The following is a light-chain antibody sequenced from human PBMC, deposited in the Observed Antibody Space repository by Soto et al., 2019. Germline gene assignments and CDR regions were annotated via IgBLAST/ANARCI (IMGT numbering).Light chain of an antibody. CDR3: QQYSSLPHT. CDR2: GVS. V-gene: IGKV3-20*01. J-gene: IGKJ2*01. Sequence: ESVLTQSPGTLSLSPGERATLSCRATQSVTNNYFAWYQQKPGQSPRLLISGVSSRATDIPDRFSGSGSGTDFTLTISRLEPEDLVVYYCQQYSSLPHTFGQGTKLEVK. CDR1: QSVTNNY.